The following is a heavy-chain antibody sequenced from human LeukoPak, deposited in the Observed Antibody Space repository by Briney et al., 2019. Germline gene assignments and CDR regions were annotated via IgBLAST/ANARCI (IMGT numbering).Heavy chain of an antibody. Sequence: GGSLRLSCAASGFTFSNAWMSWVRQAPGKGLEWVGRIKSKTDGGTTDYAAPVKGRFTISRDDSKNTLYLQTNSLKTEDTAVYYCTTSSLAYDSSGYYYGDFDYWGQGTLVTVSS. V-gene: IGHV3-15*01. CDR2: IKSKTDGGTT. J-gene: IGHJ4*02. CDR3: TTSSLAYDSSGYYYGDFDY. D-gene: IGHD3-22*01. CDR1: GFTFSNAW.